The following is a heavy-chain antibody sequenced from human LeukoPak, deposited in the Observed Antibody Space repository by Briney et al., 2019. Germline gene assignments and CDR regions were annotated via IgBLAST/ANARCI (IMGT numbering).Heavy chain of an antibody. CDR1: GFTFSSYG. CDR3: ARVPDKYYDFWSGYYPYYYYGMDV. V-gene: IGHV3-33*01. Sequence: GGSLRLSCAASGFTFSSYGMHWVRQAPGKGLEWVAVIWYDGSNKYYADSVKGRFTISRDNSKNTLYLQMNSLRAEDTAVYYCARVPDKYYDFWSGYYPYYYYGMDVWGQGTTVTASS. D-gene: IGHD3-3*01. CDR2: IWYDGSNK. J-gene: IGHJ6*02.